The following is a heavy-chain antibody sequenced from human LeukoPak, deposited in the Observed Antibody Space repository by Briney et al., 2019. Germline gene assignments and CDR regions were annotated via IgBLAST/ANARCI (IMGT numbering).Heavy chain of an antibody. V-gene: IGHV1-46*03. CDR1: GYTFTRYY. Sequence: GAPVKVSCKASGYTFTRYYMHWVRQAPGQGLEWMGIINPSGGSTSYAQKFQGRVTMTKDTSTSTVYMELSSLRSEDTAVYYCARNDIVVVPAATTRYYYYMDVWGKGTTVTVSS. D-gene: IGHD2-2*01. J-gene: IGHJ6*03. CDR2: INPSGGST. CDR3: ARNDIVVVPAATTRYYYYMDV.